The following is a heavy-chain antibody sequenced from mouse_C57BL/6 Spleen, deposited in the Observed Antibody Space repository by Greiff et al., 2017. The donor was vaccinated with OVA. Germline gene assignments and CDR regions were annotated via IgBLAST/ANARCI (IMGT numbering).Heavy chain of an antibody. CDR3: ARRGLLRSYYYAMDY. CDR2: ISGGGNT. J-gene: IGHJ4*01. V-gene: IGHV5-9*01. D-gene: IGHD1-1*01. Sequence: EVQGVESGGGLVKPGGSLKLSCAASGFTFSSYTMSWVRQTPEKRLEWVATISGGGNTYYPDSVKGRFTISRDNAKNTLYLQMSSLRSEDTALYYCARRGLLRSYYYAMDYWGQGTSVTVSS. CDR1: GFTFSSYT.